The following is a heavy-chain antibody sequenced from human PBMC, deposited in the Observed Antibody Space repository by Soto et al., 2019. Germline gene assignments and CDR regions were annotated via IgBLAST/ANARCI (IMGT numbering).Heavy chain of an antibody. CDR2: ISYDGSNK. CDR1: GFTFSSYG. V-gene: IGHV3-30*18. CDR3: AKDGIAVDIMGPNYYYYYGMDV. D-gene: IGHD6-19*01. Sequence: QVQLVESGGGVVQPGRSLRLSCEASGFTFSSYGMHWVRQAPGKGLEWVAVISYDGSNKYYADSVKGRFTISRDNSKNTLYLQMNSLRAEDTAVYYCAKDGIAVDIMGPNYYYYYGMDVWGQGTTVTVSS. J-gene: IGHJ6*02.